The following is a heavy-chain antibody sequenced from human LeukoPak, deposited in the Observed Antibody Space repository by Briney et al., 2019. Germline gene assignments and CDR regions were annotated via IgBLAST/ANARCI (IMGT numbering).Heavy chain of an antibody. CDR3: ARMGGFWSGYYLSNWFDP. Sequence: PSETLSLTCTVSGGSISSSSYYWGWIRQPPGKGLEWIGSIYYSGSTYYNPSLKSRVTISVDTSKNQFSLKLSSVTAADTAVYYCARMGGFWSGYYLSNWFDPWGQGTLVTVSS. CDR2: IYYSGST. D-gene: IGHD3-3*01. J-gene: IGHJ5*02. CDR1: GGSISSSSYY. V-gene: IGHV4-39*01.